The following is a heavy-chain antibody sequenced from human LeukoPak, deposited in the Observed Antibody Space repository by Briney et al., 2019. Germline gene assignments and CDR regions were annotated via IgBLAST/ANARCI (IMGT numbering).Heavy chain of an antibody. CDR2: IHYSGST. J-gene: IGHJ6*03. CDR1: GFTFSDYY. CDR3: ARVGYSYGDPGYYYYYMNV. Sequence: PGGSLRLSCAASGFTFSDYYMSWIRQAPGKGLEWVGSIHYSGSTYYNPSLKSRVTISVDTSKNQFTLKLSSVTAADTAVYYCARVGYSYGDPGYYYYYMNVWGKGTTVTISS. D-gene: IGHD5-18*01. V-gene: IGHV4-38-2*01.